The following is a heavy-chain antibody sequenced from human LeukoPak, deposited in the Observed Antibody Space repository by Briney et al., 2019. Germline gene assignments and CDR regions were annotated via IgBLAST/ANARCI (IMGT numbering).Heavy chain of an antibody. V-gene: IGHV3-21*01. CDR3: ARALVGGTGAFDI. D-gene: IGHD1-26*01. CDR2: ISSSSSYI. Sequence: GGSLRLSCAASGFTFSSYSMNWVRQAPGKGLEWVSSISSSSSYIYYADSVKGRFTISRDNAKNSLYLQMNSLRAEDTAVYYCARALVGGTGAFDIWGQGTMVTVSS. J-gene: IGHJ3*02. CDR1: GFTFSSYS.